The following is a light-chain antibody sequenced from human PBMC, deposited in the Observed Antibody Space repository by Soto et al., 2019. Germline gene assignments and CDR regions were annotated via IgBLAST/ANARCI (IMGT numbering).Light chain of an antibody. CDR2: GAS. V-gene: IGKV3-20*01. J-gene: IGKJ2*01. Sequence: LTQSPCTLSLSPGERATISCRASQSVSTRYLAWYQQKPGQAPRLLIYGASIRAAGIPDRFSCSGSGTDFTLTISSREPEDYAVYYCHRFGSSTLAFTFGEGTKLEI. CDR3: HRFGSSTLAFT. CDR1: QSVSTRY.